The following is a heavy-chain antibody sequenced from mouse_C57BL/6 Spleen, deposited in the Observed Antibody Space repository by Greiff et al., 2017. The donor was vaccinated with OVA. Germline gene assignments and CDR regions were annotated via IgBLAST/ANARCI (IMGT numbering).Heavy chain of an antibody. D-gene: IGHD3-3*01. CDR2: LRLKSANYAT. CDR1: GFTFSNYW. V-gene: IGHV6-3*01. J-gene: IGHJ3*01. CDR3: TQATKLGGFAY. Sequence: EVKVEESGGGLVQPGGSMKLSCVASGFTFSNYWMNWVRQSPEKGLEWVAKLRLKSANYATQYAESVKGRFTISRDDSNSSVYLQMNNLRAEDTGIYYCTQATKLGGFAYWGQGTLVTVSA.